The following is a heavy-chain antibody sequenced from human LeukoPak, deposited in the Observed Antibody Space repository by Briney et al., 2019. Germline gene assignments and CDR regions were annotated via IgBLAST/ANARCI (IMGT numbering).Heavy chain of an antibody. CDR1: GFTFSSYD. CDR3: ARVGYSSGWYFDY. CDR2: IGTAGDT. J-gene: IGHJ4*02. Sequence: GGSLRLSCAASGFTFSSYDVHWVRQATGKGLEWVSAIGTAGDTYYPGSVKGRFTISRENAKNTLYLQMNSLRAGDTAVYYCARVGYSSGWYFDYWGQGTLVTVSS. D-gene: IGHD6-19*01. V-gene: IGHV3-13*04.